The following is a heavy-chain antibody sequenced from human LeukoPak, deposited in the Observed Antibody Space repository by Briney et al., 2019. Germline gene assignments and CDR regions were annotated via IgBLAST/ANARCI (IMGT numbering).Heavy chain of an antibody. CDR2: ISYDGSNK. Sequence: GGSQRLSCAASGLTISDYYMSWIRQAPGKGLEWVAVISYDGSNKYYADSVKGRFTISRDNSKNTLYLQMNSLRAEDTAVYYCAKDLLYGDYAPYYGMDVWGQGTTVTVSS. CDR3: AKDLLYGDYAPYYGMDV. V-gene: IGHV3-30*18. J-gene: IGHJ6*02. CDR1: GLTISDYY. D-gene: IGHD4-17*01.